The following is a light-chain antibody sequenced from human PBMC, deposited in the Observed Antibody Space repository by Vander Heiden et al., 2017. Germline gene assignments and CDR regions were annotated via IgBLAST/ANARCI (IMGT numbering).Light chain of an antibody. Sequence: SFFLSHPPSLSLSAGQKATITCAGDRLGDKYVGGYMQRPGQAPVLVIYVDNKRPSGIPERFSASNSGNTATLTISETQAMDEADYFCQAWDTNAVFFGGGTRLTVL. CDR3: QAWDTNAVF. CDR2: VDN. J-gene: IGLJ2*01. CDR1: RLGDKY. V-gene: IGLV3-1*01.